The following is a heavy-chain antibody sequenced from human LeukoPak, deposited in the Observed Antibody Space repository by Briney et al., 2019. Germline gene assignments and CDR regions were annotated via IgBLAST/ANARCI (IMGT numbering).Heavy chain of an antibody. D-gene: IGHD1-26*01. Sequence: GGSLRLSCAASGFTFSSYEMNWVRQAPGKGLEWVPYISGSGSTIYYAGSVKGRFTISRDNAKNSLYLQMNSLRAEDTAVYYCVRASGSYYRLDPWGQGTLVTVFS. J-gene: IGHJ5*02. CDR1: GFTFSSYE. CDR2: ISGSGSTI. V-gene: IGHV3-48*03. CDR3: VRASGSYYRLDP.